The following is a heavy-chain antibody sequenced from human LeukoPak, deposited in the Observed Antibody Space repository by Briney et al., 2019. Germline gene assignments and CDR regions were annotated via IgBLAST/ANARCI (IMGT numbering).Heavy chain of an antibody. CDR3: ASSSGYLILDP. V-gene: IGHV3-23*01. CDR2: ISGSGGST. CDR1: GFTFSSYW. D-gene: IGHD3-22*01. J-gene: IGHJ5*02. Sequence: GGSLRLSCAASGFTFSSYWMNWARQAPGKGLEWVSVISGSGGSTYYADSVKGRFTISRDNSKNTLYLQMNSLRAEDTAVYYCASSSGYLILDPWGQGTLVTVSS.